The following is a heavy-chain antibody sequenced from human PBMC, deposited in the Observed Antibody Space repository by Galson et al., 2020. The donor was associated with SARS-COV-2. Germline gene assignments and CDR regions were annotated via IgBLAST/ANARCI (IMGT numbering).Heavy chain of an antibody. D-gene: IGHD3-10*01. CDR2: ISAYNGNT. V-gene: IGHV1-18*01. Sequence: GESLKISCTASGYTFTSYGISWVRQAPGQGLEWMGWISAYNGNTNYAQKLQGRVTMTTDTSTSTAYMELRSLRSDDTAVYYCARLGFGELLYDGVYYYYGMDVWGQGTTVTVSS. J-gene: IGHJ6*02. CDR3: ARLGFGELLYDGVYYYYGMDV. CDR1: GYTFTSYG.